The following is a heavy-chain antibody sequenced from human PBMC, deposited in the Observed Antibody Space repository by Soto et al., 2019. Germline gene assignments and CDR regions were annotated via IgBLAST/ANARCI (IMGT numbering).Heavy chain of an antibody. CDR2: IYWDDDK. CDR3: AHSGGGILDWYFDL. CDR1: GFSLGTYGGG. Sequence: QITLNESGPTLVKPTETLTLTCTFSGFSLGTYGGGVGWIRQPPGKALEWLALIYWDDDKRYSPSLKSRLTITKDTSKRQVFLTLTNMDPVDTATYYCAHSGGGILDWYFDLWGRGTPVIVSS. D-gene: IGHD1-26*01. J-gene: IGHJ2*01. V-gene: IGHV2-5*02.